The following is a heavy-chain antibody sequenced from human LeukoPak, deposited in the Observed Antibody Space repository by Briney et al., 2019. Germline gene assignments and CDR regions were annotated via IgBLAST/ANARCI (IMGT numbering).Heavy chain of an antibody. CDR3: ARDLGYYDSGRHYFDTFDI. CDR2: IYYSGST. J-gene: IGHJ3*02. CDR1: GGSISSYY. V-gene: IGHV4-59*01. Sequence: KPSETLSLTCTVSGGSISSYYWSWIRQPPGKGLEWIGDIYYSGSTNYNPSLKSRVTISVDTSKNQFSLKLSSVTAADTAVYYCARDLGYYDSGRHYFDTFDIWGQGTMVTVSS. D-gene: IGHD3-22*01.